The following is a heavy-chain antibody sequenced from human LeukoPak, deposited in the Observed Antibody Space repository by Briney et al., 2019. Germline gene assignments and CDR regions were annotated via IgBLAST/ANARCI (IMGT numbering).Heavy chain of an antibody. CDR3: AKRVQGNTGPFHC. CDR1: GFTFSGYV. D-gene: IGHD4-23*01. Sequence: GGSLRLSCAASGFTFSGYVMSWVRRAPGKGLEWVSGISGRGDNTYYADSVKGRFTISRDNSKNTLRLQMNSLGDEDTAVYYCAKRVQGNTGPFHCWGQGTLASVSS. J-gene: IGHJ4*02. V-gene: IGHV3-23*01. CDR2: ISGRGDNT.